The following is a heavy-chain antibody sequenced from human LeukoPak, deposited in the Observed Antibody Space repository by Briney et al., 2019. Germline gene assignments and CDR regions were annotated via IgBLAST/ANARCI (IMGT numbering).Heavy chain of an antibody. CDR1: GDSVSSNSAA. CDR3: ASRHSDIQLRYPFDY. D-gene: IGHD5-18*01. CDR2: TYYRSKWYN. V-gene: IGHV6-1*01. J-gene: IGHJ4*02. Sequence: SQTLSLTCAISGDSVSSNSAAWNWIRQSPSRGLEWLGRTYYRSKWYNDYAVSVKSRITINPDTSKNQFSLKLSSVTAADTAVYYCASRHSDIQLRYPFDYWGQGTLVTVSS.